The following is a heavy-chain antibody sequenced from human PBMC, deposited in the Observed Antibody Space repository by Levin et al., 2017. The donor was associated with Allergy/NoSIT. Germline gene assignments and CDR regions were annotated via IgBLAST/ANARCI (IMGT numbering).Heavy chain of an antibody. CDR2: IKEDGSET. CDR1: GFMFSRHW. D-gene: IGHD6-6*01. Sequence: GESLKISCAASGFMFSRHWMTWVRQAPGKGLEWVANIKEDGSETHYVESVKGRFTISRDGAKSSMFLQMDSLRAEDSAVYFCARVPLYASSSYYYFYYMDVWGRGTTVTVSS. J-gene: IGHJ6*03. V-gene: IGHV3-7*03. CDR3: ARVPLYASSSYYYFYYMDV.